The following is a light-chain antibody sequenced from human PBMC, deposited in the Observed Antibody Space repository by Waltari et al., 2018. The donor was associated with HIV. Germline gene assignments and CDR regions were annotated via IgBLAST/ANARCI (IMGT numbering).Light chain of an antibody. CDR2: AAS. J-gene: IGKJ4*01. CDR3: QQCFSTPPT. Sequence: DIQMTQSPSSLSAFVGDRVTITCRASQNIGNYLNWYQQKPGQAPRLIYAASRLQGGAPSRFSGSGSETEFTLTISSLQPEDLATYYCQQCFSTPPTFGGGTKVELK. CDR1: QNIGNY. V-gene: IGKV1-39*01.